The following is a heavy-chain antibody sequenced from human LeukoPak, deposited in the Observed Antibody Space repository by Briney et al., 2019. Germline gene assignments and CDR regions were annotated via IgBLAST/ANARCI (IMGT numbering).Heavy chain of an antibody. CDR3: ARIRSGGGAFDI. CDR2: IYYSGST. D-gene: IGHD3-10*01. Sequence: PSETLSLTCTVSGGSVSSGSYYWSWIRQPPGKGLEWIGYIYYSGSTNYNPSLKSRVTISVDTSKNQFSLKLRSVTAADTAVYYCARIRSGGGAFDIWGQGTRVTVSS. J-gene: IGHJ3*02. V-gene: IGHV4-61*01. CDR1: GGSVSSGSYY.